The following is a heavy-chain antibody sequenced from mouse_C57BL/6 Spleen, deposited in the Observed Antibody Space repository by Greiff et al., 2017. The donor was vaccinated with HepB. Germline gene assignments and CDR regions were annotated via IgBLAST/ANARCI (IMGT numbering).Heavy chain of an antibody. CDR3: AGAYYSNYRPGYFDY. CDR1: GFNIKDYY. V-gene: IGHV14-2*01. Sequence: EVQLQQSGAELVKPGASVKLSCTASGFNIKDYYMHWVKQRTEQGLEWIGRIDHEDGETKYAPKFQGKATRTADTSSNTAYLQLSSLTSEDTAVYYCAGAYYSNYRPGYFDYWGQGTTLTVSS. D-gene: IGHD2-5*01. CDR2: IDHEDGET. J-gene: IGHJ2*01.